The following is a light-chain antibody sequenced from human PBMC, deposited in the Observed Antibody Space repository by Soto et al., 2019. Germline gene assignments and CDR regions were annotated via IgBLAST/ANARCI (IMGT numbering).Light chain of an antibody. CDR3: AAWDDSLNAVM. V-gene: IGLV1-44*01. CDR2: SDN. Sequence: QSVLTQPPSASGTPGQKVTISCSGSSSNIGSNIVNWFQQLPGAAPKVLIYSDNQRPSGVPDRFSGSRSGTSASLAIGGLQAEDEDDYYCAAWDDSLNAVMFGGGTKVTVL. CDR1: SSNIGSNI. J-gene: IGLJ3*02.